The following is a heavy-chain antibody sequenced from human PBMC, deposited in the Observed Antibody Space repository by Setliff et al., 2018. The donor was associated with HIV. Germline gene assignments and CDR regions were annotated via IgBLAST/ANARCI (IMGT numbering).Heavy chain of an antibody. CDR3: ARYCSSTTCYPRNFDY. CDR2: IYYSGST. J-gene: IGHJ4*02. D-gene: IGHD2-2*01. V-gene: IGHV4-39*01. CDR1: GGSISSSSNY. Sequence: PSETLSLTCTVSGGSISSSSNYWGGIRQAPGKGLEWIGNIYYSGSTYYNPSLKSRVTISVDTSKNQFSLKLRSVTAADTAVYYCARYCSSTTCYPRNFDYWGQGTLVTVSS.